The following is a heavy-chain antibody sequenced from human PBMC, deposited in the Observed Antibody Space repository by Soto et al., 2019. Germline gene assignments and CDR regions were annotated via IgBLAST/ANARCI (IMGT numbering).Heavy chain of an antibody. D-gene: IGHD6-19*01. CDR2: IDPSDSYT. J-gene: IGHJ6*02. Sequence: HGESLKIPCKGSGYSFTSYWISWVRQMPGKGLEGMGRIDPSDSYTNYSPSFQGHVTISADKSISTAYLQGSSLKASDTAMYYCARTGYRSSLFWMVGQHQRAIDVPGPGTTVSVS. CDR1: GYSFTSYW. CDR3: ARTGYRSSLFWMVGQHQRAIDV. V-gene: IGHV5-10-1*01.